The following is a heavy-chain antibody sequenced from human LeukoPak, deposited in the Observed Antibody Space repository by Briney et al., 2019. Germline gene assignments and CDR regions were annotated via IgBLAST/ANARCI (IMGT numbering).Heavy chain of an antibody. CDR3: AKARVRITMIVVDDAFDI. J-gene: IGHJ3*02. Sequence: GGSLRLSCAASGFTFSSYSMNWVRQAPGKGLEWVSSISSSSSYIYYADSVKGRFTISRDNAKNSLYLQMNSLRAEDMALYYCAKARVRITMIVVDDAFDIWGQGTMVTVSS. CDR2: ISSSSSYI. D-gene: IGHD3-22*01. V-gene: IGHV3-21*04. CDR1: GFTFSSYS.